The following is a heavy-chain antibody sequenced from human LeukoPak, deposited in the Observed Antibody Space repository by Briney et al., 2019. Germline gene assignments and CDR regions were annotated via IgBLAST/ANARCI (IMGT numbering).Heavy chain of an antibody. Sequence: SGTPSLTCAVSGGSISSSNWWSWVRQPPGKGLEWIGEIYHSGSTNYNPSLKSRVTISVDKSKNQFSLKLSSVTAADTAVYYCARDGRAVAEAFDIWGQGTMVTVSS. D-gene: IGHD6-19*01. V-gene: IGHV4-4*02. J-gene: IGHJ3*02. CDR3: ARDGRAVAEAFDI. CDR1: GGSISSSNW. CDR2: IYHSGST.